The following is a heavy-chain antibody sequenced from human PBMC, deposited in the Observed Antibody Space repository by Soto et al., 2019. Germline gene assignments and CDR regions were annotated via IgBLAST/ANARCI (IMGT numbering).Heavy chain of an antibody. D-gene: IGHD6-13*01. Sequence: QVQLVESGGGVVQPGRSLRLSCAASGFTFSRHAMHWVRQAPGKGLEWVAVISTDGRDKYHADSVKGRFTISRDNSKNTLNRQMNGLRVKNTGVYYGEKDTDLAAAGNCFAYGGRGTLVPVPS. V-gene: IGHV3-30*04. J-gene: IGHJ4*02. CDR1: GFTFSRHA. CDR3: EKDTDLAAAGNCFAY. CDR2: ISTDGRDK.